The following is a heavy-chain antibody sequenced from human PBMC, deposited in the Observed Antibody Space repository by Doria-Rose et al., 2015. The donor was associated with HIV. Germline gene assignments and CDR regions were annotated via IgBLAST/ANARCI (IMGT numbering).Heavy chain of an antibody. CDR2: INHSGST. V-gene: IGHV4-34*01. Sequence: QVQLQQWGAGLLKPSETLSLTCAVYGGSFSGYYWSWIRQPPGKGLEWIGEINHSGSTNYDPSLKSRVTISVDTSKNQFSLKVSFVTAADTAVYYCARFRPSRGIYYSLDVWGKGTTVTVSS. CDR3: ARFRPSRGIYYSLDV. D-gene: IGHD3-10*01. J-gene: IGHJ6*03. CDR1: GGSFSGYY.